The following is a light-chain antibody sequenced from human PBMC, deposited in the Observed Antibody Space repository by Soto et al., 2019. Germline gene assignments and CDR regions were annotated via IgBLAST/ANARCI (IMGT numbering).Light chain of an antibody. V-gene: IGKV3-15*01. CDR1: QSVSSN. Sequence: EKVMTQSPATLSVSPGERGTLSCRASQSVSSNLAWYQQKPGQAPRLLIYDASTRATGTPARFSGSGSGTEFTLTISSLQSEDFAVYYCQQYNSWPPLYTFGQGTKLEIK. CDR3: QQYNSWPPLYT. J-gene: IGKJ2*01. CDR2: DAS.